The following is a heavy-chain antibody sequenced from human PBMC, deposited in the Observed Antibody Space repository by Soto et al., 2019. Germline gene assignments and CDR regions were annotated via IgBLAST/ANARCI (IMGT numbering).Heavy chain of an antibody. CDR2: ISAYNGNT. Sequence: ASVKVSCKASGYTFTSFGISWVRQAPGQGLEWMGWISAYNGNTNYAQKLQGRVTMTTDTSTSTAYMELRSLRSDDTAVYYCARDRAPYSNYLNWFDPWGQGTLVTVSS. CDR3: ARDRAPYSNYLNWFDP. CDR1: GYTFTSFG. J-gene: IGHJ5*02. V-gene: IGHV1-18*01. D-gene: IGHD4-4*01.